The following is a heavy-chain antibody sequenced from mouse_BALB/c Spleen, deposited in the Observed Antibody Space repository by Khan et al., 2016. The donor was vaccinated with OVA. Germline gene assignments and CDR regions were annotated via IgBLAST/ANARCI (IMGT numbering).Heavy chain of an antibody. CDR2: IYPGDGRT. CDR3: AISYYGSFWYFDV. J-gene: IGHJ1*01. Sequence: QVRLQQSGPELVKPGASVKMSCKASGFTLMSYYIHWVKQRPGQGLEWIGWIYPGDGRTKYNENFKGKTTLTADKSSSTAYMLLSSLTSEDSAIYFCAISYYGSFWYFDVWGAGTTVTVSS. CDR1: GFTLMSYY. V-gene: IGHV1S56*01. D-gene: IGHD1-1*01.